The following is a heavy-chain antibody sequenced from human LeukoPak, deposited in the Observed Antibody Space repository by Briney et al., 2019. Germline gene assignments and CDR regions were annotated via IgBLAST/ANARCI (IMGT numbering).Heavy chain of an antibody. CDR2: IYYSGST. CDR3: ARDNPTIYDSSGYYAGA. V-gene: IGHV4-39*07. Sequence: PSETLSLTCTVAGGSISSSSFRWGWIRQPPGKGLEWIASIYYSGSTYYNPSLKSRVSMSVDTSKNQFSLKLSSVTAADTAVYYCARDNPTIYDSSGYYAGAWGQGTLVTVSS. D-gene: IGHD3-22*01. CDR1: GGSISSSSFR. J-gene: IGHJ5*02.